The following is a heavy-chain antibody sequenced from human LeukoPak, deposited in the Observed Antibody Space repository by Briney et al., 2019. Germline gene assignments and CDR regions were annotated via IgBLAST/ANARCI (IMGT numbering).Heavy chain of an antibody. CDR2: IYYSGST. V-gene: IGHV4-31*03. CDR3: ARVARFLEWDRASYYYGMDV. CDR1: GGSISSGGYY. D-gene: IGHD3-3*01. J-gene: IGHJ6*02. Sequence: SETLSLTCTVSGGSISSGGYYWSWLRQHPGKGLEWIGYIYYSGSTYYNPSLKSRVTISVDTSKNQFSLKLSSVTAADTAVYYCARVARFLEWDRASYYYGMDVWGQGTTVTVSS.